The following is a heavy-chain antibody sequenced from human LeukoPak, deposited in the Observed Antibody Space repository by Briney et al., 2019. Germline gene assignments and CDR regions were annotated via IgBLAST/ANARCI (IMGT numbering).Heavy chain of an antibody. CDR2: MSPNSGDT. J-gene: IGHJ4*02. CDR1: GYTFTTHD. D-gene: IGHD1-14*01. Sequence: GASVKVSCKASGYTFTTHDINWVRQATGQGLEWLGWMSPNSGDTGYAQKFQGRVTMTSDSSISTAYMELNSLKAEDTAVYYCAKDNGGGGFDYWGQGTLVTVSS. CDR3: AKDNGGGGFDY. V-gene: IGHV1-8*01.